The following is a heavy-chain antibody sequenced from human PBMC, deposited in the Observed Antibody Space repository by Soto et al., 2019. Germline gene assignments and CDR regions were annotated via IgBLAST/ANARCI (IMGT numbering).Heavy chain of an antibody. Sequence: GGSLRLSCAASGFTVRNYGMTWVRQAPGKGLEWVSGISASDGTTYYTDSVKGRFTISKDNSKNTLYLQMNSLRVEDTAVYYCAKSSGSYLSGRYGLDIWGQGTTVTVSS. CDR2: ISASDGTT. D-gene: IGHD1-26*01. J-gene: IGHJ6*02. CDR3: AKSSGSYLSGRYGLDI. V-gene: IGHV3-23*01. CDR1: GFTVRNYG.